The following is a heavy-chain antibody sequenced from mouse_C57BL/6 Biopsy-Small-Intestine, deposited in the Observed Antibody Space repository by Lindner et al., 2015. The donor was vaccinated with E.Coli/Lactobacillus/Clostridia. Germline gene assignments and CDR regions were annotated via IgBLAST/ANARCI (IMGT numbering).Heavy chain of an antibody. Sequence: VQLQESGAELVKPGASVKISCKASGYAFSSYWMNWVKQRPGKGLEWIGQIYPGDGDTNYNGKFKGKATLTADKSSSTAYMQLSSLTSEDSAVYYCARESSGPAWFAYWGQGTLVTVSA. CDR3: ARESSGPAWFAY. V-gene: IGHV1-80*01. CDR1: GYAFSSYW. D-gene: IGHD3-2*02. J-gene: IGHJ3*01. CDR2: IYPGDGDT.